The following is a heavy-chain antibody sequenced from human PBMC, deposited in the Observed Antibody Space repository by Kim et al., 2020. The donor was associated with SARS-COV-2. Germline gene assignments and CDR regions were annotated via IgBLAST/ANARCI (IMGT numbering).Heavy chain of an antibody. CDR2: ISGSGRST. J-gene: IGHJ4*02. Sequence: GGSLRLSCAVSGFTFSSYAMSWVHQAPGKGLEWVSAISGSGRSTYYADSVRGRFTIFRDNSKNTLYLQMNTLRAEDTAVYYCAKANVDIVATISLSFDYWGQGTLVTVSS. CDR1: GFTFSSYA. V-gene: IGHV3-23*01. CDR3: AKANVDIVATISLSFDY. D-gene: IGHD5-12*01.